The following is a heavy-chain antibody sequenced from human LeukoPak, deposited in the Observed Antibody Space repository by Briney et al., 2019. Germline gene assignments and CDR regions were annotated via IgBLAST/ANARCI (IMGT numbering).Heavy chain of an antibody. CDR1: GFTFSSYD. V-gene: IGHV3-13*01. CDR3: ARGYYDILTGPEYYFDY. Sequence: GGSLRLSCAASGFTFSSYDMHWVRQATGKGLEWVSAIGTAGDTYYPGSVKGRFTISRENAKNSLYLQMNSLRAGDTAVYYCARGYYDILTGPEYYFDYWGQGTLVTVSS. CDR2: IGTAGDT. J-gene: IGHJ4*02. D-gene: IGHD3-9*01.